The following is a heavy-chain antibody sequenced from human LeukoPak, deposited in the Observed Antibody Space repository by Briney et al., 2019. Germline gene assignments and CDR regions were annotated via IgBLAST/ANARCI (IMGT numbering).Heavy chain of an antibody. Sequence: SVKVSCKASGGTFSSYAISWVRQAPGQGLEWMGRIIPILGIANYAQKFQRRVTITADKSTSTAYMELSSLRSEDTAVYYCARDRGVTTPFDYWGQGTLVTVSS. D-gene: IGHD1-26*01. V-gene: IGHV1-69*04. CDR1: GGTFSSYA. CDR3: ARDRGVTTPFDY. CDR2: IIPILGIA. J-gene: IGHJ4*02.